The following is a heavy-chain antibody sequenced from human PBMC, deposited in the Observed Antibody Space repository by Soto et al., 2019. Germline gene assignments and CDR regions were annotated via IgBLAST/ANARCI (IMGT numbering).Heavy chain of an antibody. Sequence: SETLSLTCTVSGGSIISGDYYWSWIRQPPGKGLEWIGYIYYSGDTSYNPSLKSRVTISIDTSKNQFSLKLSSVTAADTAVYYCARDLWGYCGTDCYPLDVWGQGPTVTV. J-gene: IGHJ6*02. D-gene: IGHD2-21*02. V-gene: IGHV4-30-4*02. CDR2: IYYSGDT. CDR1: GGSIISGDYY. CDR3: ARDLWGYCGTDCYPLDV.